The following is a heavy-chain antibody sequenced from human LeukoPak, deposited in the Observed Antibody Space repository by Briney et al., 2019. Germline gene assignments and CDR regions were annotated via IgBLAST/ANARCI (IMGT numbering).Heavy chain of an antibody. Sequence: GGSLRLSCAASGFTFRNAWMTWVRQAPGQGLEWVGRIKSKTDGGTTDYAAPVKVRFTIPRDDSKNTLYQQMNSLKTEDTALYYCTTTYNYDSSGSIVDYWGQGTLVTVSS. D-gene: IGHD3-22*01. CDR3: TTTYNYDSSGSIVDY. V-gene: IGHV3-15*01. CDR2: IKSKTDGGTT. J-gene: IGHJ4*02. CDR1: GFTFRNAW.